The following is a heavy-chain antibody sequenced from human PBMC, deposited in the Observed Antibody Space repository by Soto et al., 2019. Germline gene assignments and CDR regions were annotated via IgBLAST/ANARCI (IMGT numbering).Heavy chain of an antibody. CDR1: GYSFSSYW. V-gene: IGHV5-10-1*01. D-gene: IGHD1-1*01. CDR3: ARNEQNAKAPAHIDY. CDR2: IDPSDSYT. J-gene: IGHJ4*01. Sequence: GESLKISCKGSGYSFSSYWISWVRQMPGKGLEWVGRIDPSDSYTKDSLSLQGHVTISADKSISTAYLQWRSLRASDTAVYYCARNEQNAKAPAHIDYWGPGTLVTVSS.